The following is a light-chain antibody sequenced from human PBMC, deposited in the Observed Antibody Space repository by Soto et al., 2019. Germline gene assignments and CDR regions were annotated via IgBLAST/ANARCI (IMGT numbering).Light chain of an antibody. CDR1: SSDVGGYNY. V-gene: IGLV2-11*01. CDR2: TVT. J-gene: IGLJ1*01. CDR3: CSYAGSSSCV. Sequence: QSALTQPRSVSGSPGQSVTISCTGTSSDVGGYNYVSWYQQHPGKAPKLMIYTVTKRPSGVPDRFSGSKSDNTASLTISGLQADDEADYYCCSYAGSSSCVFGTGTKVTVL.